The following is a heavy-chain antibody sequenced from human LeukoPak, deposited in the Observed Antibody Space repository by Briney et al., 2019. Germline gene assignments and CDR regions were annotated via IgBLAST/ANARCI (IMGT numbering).Heavy chain of an antibody. V-gene: IGHV3-15*01. CDR1: GFTVSTNY. CDR3: TTGHTSGDAFDI. D-gene: IGHD3-22*01. J-gene: IGHJ3*02. Sequence: GGSLRLSCAASGFTVSTNYMSWVRQAPGKGLEWVGRIKSNTDGGTADYTATVKGRLTISRDDSKNTVYLQMNSLKTEDTAMYYCTTGHTSGDAFDIWGQGTMVTVSS. CDR2: IKSNTDGGTA.